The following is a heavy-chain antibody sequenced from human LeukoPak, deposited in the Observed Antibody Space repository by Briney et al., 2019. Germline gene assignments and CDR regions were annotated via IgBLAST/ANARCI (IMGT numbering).Heavy chain of an antibody. V-gene: IGHV3-7*01. Sequence: GSLRLSCAASGFSFRNYWMGWVRQAPGKGLEGVANTKPDGSAEYYADSVRGRFTASRDNANNLLYLQMNRLRAEDTAVYYCARDGGLHTNFDYWGQGTLLTVSS. CDR3: ARDGGLHTNFDY. CDR1: GFSFRNYW. J-gene: IGHJ4*02. D-gene: IGHD2-15*01. CDR2: TKPDGSAE.